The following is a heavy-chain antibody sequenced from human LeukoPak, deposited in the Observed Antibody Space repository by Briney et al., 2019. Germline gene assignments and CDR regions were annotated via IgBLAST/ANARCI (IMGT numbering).Heavy chain of an antibody. J-gene: IGHJ4*02. CDR2: ISYDGSNK. D-gene: IGHD6-19*01. CDR1: GFTFSSYG. V-gene: IGHV3-30*18. Sequence: GGSLRLSYAASGFTFSSYGMHWVRQAPGKGLEWVAVISYDGSNKYYADSVKGRFTISRDNSKNTLYLQMNSLRAEDTAVYYCAKGSSGWYWEWGQGTLVTVSS. CDR3: AKGSSGWYWE.